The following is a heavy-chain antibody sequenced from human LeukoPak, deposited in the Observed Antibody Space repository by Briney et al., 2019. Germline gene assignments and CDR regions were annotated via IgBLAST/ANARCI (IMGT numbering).Heavy chain of an antibody. Sequence: GASVKVSCKASGYTFTSYGISWVRQAPGQGLEWMGWISASNGNTNYAQKLQGRVTMTTDTSTSTVYMELRCLRSDDTAVYYCARVSYTSSSSAFDIWGQGTMVTVSS. CDR3: ARVSYTSSSSAFDI. V-gene: IGHV1-18*01. CDR2: ISASNGNT. D-gene: IGHD6-6*01. CDR1: GYTFTSYG. J-gene: IGHJ3*02.